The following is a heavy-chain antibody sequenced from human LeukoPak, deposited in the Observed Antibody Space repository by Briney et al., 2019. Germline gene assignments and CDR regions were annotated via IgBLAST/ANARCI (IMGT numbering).Heavy chain of an antibody. J-gene: IGHJ4*02. V-gene: IGHV3-30-3*01. D-gene: IGHD6-6*01. CDR2: ISYDGSNK. CDR1: GFTFSSYA. Sequence: GRSLRLSCAASGFTFSSYAMHWVRQAPGKGLEWVAVISYDGSNKYYADSVKGRFTISRDNSKNTLYLQMNSLRAEDTAVYYCARSTVEYSSSPPLDYWGQGTLVTVSS. CDR3: ARSTVEYSSSPPLDY.